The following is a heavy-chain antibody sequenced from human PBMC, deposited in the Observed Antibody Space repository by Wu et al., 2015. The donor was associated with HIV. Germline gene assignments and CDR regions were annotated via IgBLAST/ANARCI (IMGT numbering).Heavy chain of an antibody. CDR1: GYTFTSYG. Sequence: QVQLVQSGAEVKKPGASVKVSCKASGYTFTSYGISWVRQAPGQGLEWMGWISAYSGGTNYAQQFQGRVTMTRDMSIRTAYMDLSTLRSDDTAVYYCARDSTVVRGVTAGYYYGMDVWGQGTTVTVSS. CDR3: ARDSTVVRGVTAGYYYGMDV. V-gene: IGHV1-18*01. J-gene: IGHJ6*02. D-gene: IGHD3-10*01. CDR2: ISAYSGGT.